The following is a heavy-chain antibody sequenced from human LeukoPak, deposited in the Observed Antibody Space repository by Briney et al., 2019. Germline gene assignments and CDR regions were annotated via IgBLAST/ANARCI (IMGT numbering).Heavy chain of an antibody. CDR2: IGTPGDT. V-gene: IGHV3-13*04. Sequence: PGGSLRLSRAASGFTFSTYDMHWVRQATGKGLEWVSAIGTPGDTYYPGSVKGRFTISRENAKNSLYLQMNSLRAGDTAVYYCARSTSWWKIDYWGQGTLVTVSS. D-gene: IGHD6-13*01. CDR1: GFTFSTYD. J-gene: IGHJ4*02. CDR3: ARSTSWWKIDY.